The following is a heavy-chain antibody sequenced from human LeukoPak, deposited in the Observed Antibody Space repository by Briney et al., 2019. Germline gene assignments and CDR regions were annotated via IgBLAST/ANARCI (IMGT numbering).Heavy chain of an antibody. J-gene: IGHJ3*02. V-gene: IGHV3-33*01. Sequence: PGGSLRLSCAASGFTFITYVMHWVRQAPGKGLEWVAVIWYDGSNKYYADSVKGRFTISRDNSKNTLYLQMNSLRAEDTAVFYCARGRRRDANTSDAFDIWGQGTMVTVSS. CDR1: GFTFITYV. D-gene: IGHD5-24*01. CDR2: IWYDGSNK. CDR3: ARGRRRDANTSDAFDI.